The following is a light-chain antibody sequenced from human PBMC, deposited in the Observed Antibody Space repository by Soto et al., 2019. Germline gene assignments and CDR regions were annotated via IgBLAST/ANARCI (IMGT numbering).Light chain of an antibody. V-gene: IGLV1-44*01. J-gene: IGLJ2*01. CDR3: AAWDDSLNAVV. CDR1: SSNIGSNT. Sequence: QSVLTQPPSASGTPGQRVTISCSGGSSNIGSNTVNWYQQLPGTAPNLLIYSNNQRPSGVPDRFSGSKSGTSASLDISGLQSEDEADYYCAAWDDSLNAVVFGGGTKLTVL. CDR2: SNN.